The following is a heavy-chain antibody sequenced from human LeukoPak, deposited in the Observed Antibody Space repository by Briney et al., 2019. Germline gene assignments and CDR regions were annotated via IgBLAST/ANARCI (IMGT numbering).Heavy chain of an antibody. CDR3: TRDRSYDSSGYYSGDY. D-gene: IGHD3-22*01. Sequence: WVRQAPGKGLEWVGFIRSKAYGGTTEYAASVKGRFTISRDDSKSIAYLQMNSLKTEDTAVYYCTRDRSYDSSGYYSGDYWGQGTLVTVSS. J-gene: IGHJ4*02. CDR2: IRSKAYGGTT. V-gene: IGHV3-49*02.